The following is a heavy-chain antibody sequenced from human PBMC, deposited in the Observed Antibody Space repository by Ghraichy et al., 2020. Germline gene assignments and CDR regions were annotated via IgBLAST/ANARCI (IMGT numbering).Heavy chain of an antibody. CDR1: GFTFSSYA. D-gene: IGHD6-13*01. Sequence: GGSLRLSCAASGFTFSSYAMSWVRQAPGKGLEWVSAISGSGGSTYYADSVKGRFTISRDNSKNTLYLQMNSLRAEDTAVYYCAKDKRINSSSWYPPYYYYGMDVWGQGTTVTVSS. CDR2: ISGSGGST. CDR3: AKDKRINSSSWYPPYYYYGMDV. J-gene: IGHJ6*02. V-gene: IGHV3-23*01.